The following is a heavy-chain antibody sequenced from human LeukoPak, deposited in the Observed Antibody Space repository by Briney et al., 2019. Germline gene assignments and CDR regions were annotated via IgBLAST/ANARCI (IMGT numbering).Heavy chain of an antibody. Sequence: GESLKISCKGSGYTFSSKWIGWVRQMPGKGLEWMGVIYPGDSEIKYGPSFQGQVTISADKSINTAYLQWGSLKASDTAMYYCVRQADYFDHWGQGTLVTVSS. CDR2: IYPGDSEI. D-gene: IGHD3-16*01. CDR3: VRQADYFDH. CDR1: GYTFSSKW. J-gene: IGHJ4*02. V-gene: IGHV5-51*01.